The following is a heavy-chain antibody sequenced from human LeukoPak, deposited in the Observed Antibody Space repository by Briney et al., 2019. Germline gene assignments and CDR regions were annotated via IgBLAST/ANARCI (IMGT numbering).Heavy chain of an antibody. CDR3: ASHDYVWGSYRSFDH. CDR2: ISSSGSTI. Sequence: GGSLRLSCAASGFTFSSYEMNWVRQAPGKGLEWVSYISSSGSTIYYADSVKGRFTISRDNAKNSLYLQMNSLRAEDTAVYYCASHDYVWGSYRSFDHWGQGTLVTVSS. CDR1: GFTFSSYE. D-gene: IGHD3-16*02. J-gene: IGHJ4*02. V-gene: IGHV3-48*03.